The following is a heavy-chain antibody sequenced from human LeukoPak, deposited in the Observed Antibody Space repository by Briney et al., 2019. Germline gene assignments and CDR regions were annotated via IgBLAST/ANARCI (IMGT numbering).Heavy chain of an antibody. Sequence: GALNLSCAASGFTFSSYGMHWVRQAPGKGLEWVAVIWYDGSNKYYADSVKGRFTISRDNSKNTLYLQMNSLRAEDTAVYYCARDLPITIFGVVNRYNWFDPWGQGTLVTVSS. J-gene: IGHJ5*02. CDR3: ARDLPITIFGVVNRYNWFDP. V-gene: IGHV3-33*08. CDR2: IWYDGSNK. CDR1: GFTFSSYG. D-gene: IGHD3-3*01.